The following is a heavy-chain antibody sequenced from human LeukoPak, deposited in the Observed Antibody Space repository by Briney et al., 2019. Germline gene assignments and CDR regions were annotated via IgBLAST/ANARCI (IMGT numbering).Heavy chain of an antibody. CDR2: ISYDGSNK. CDR3: AREVAAAGNGGDFDY. CDR1: GFTFSSYA. V-gene: IGHV3-30-3*01. D-gene: IGHD6-13*01. J-gene: IGHJ4*02. Sequence: GGSLRLSCAASGFTFSSYAMHWVRQAPGKGLEWVAVISYDGSNKYYADSVKGRFTISRDNSKNTLYLQMNSLRAEDTAVYYCAREVAAAGNGGDFDYWGQGTLVTVSS.